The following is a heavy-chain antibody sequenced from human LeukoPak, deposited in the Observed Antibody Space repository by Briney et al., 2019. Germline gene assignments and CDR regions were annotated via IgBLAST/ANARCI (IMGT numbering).Heavy chain of an antibody. CDR3: ARVYSYGGYGMDV. CDR2: ITNDGSST. V-gene: IGHV3-74*01. CDR1: GLTFSSHW. J-gene: IGHJ6*02. D-gene: IGHD5-18*01. Sequence: GGSLRLSCAASGLTFSSHWMHWVRQAPGKGLVWVSRITNDGSSTTYADSVKGRFTISRDNAKNMLYLQVNSLRAEDTAVYYCARVYSYGGYGMDVWGQGTTVTVSS.